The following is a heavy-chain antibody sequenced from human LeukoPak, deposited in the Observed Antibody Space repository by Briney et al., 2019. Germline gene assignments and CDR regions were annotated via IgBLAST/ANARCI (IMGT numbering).Heavy chain of an antibody. CDR3: ARDQLGAVLYFDY. D-gene: IGHD1-1*01. J-gene: IGHJ4*02. V-gene: IGHV3-23*01. CDR2: ITGSGGST. CDR1: GFTFSTCG. Sequence: GGTLRLSCVASGFTFSTCGMSWVRQAPAKGLEWVSAITGSGGSTYYADSVKGRFTISRDNSKNTLYLQINSLRVEDTAVYYCARDQLGAVLYFDYWGQGALVTVSS.